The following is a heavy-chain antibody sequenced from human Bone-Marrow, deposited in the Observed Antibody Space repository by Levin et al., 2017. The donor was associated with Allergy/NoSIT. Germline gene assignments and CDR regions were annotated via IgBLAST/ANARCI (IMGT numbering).Heavy chain of an antibody. J-gene: IGHJ4*02. V-gene: IGHV4-4*07. CDR2: IYISGNT. CDR3: ARDSGGNGYPDY. D-gene: IGHD3-22*01. CDR1: GGSISSYY. Sequence: SQTLSLTCTVPGGSISSYYWSWIRQPTGKGLEWIGRIYISGNTNYNTSLKSRIAMSLDTSRNQVSLNLNSVTAADTAVYYCARDSGGNGYPDYWGQGTLVTVSS.